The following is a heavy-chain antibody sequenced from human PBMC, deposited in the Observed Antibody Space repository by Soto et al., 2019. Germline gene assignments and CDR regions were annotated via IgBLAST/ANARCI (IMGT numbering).Heavy chain of an antibody. Sequence: PGGSLRLSCASSVFTFSNAGMSCVRQAPGKGLEWVGRIKSKTDGGTTDYAAPVKGRFTISRDDSKNTLYLQMNSLKTEDTAVYYCTTAPFSDCGGDCYPIEDAFDIWGEGTRVTVSS. CDR1: VFTFSNAG. CDR2: IKSKTDGGTT. V-gene: IGHV3-15*01. CDR3: TTAPFSDCGGDCYPIEDAFDI. J-gene: IGHJ3*02. D-gene: IGHD2-21*02.